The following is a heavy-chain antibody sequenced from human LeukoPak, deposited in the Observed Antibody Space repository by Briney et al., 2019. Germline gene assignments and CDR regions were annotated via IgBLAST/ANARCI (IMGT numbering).Heavy chain of an antibody. V-gene: IGHV1-2*02. CDR3: ARDAGYCSGGSCYLFDY. Sequence: GASVKVSCKASGYTFTGYYMHWVRQAPGQGLERMGWINPNSGGTNYAQKFQGRVTMTRDTSISTAYMELSRLRSDDTAVYYCARDAGYCSGGSCYLFDYWGQGTLVTVSS. J-gene: IGHJ4*02. CDR1: GYTFTGYY. D-gene: IGHD2-15*01. CDR2: INPNSGGT.